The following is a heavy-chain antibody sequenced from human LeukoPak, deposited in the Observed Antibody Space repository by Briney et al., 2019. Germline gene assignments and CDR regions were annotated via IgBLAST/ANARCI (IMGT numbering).Heavy chain of an antibody. D-gene: IGHD3-22*01. V-gene: IGHV3-21*04. J-gene: IGHJ4*02. Sequence: GGSLRLSCAASGFTFSSYSMNWVRQAPGKGLEWVSSISSSGSYKYYADSVKGRFTISRDNAKNSLYLQMNSLRAEDTAVYYCAKEDYSSGYESPCVDYWGQGTLVTVSS. CDR2: ISSSGSYK. CDR3: AKEDYSSGYESPCVDY. CDR1: GFTFSSYS.